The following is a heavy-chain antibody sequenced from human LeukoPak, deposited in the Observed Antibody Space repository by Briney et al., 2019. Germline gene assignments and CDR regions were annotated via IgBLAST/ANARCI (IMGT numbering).Heavy chain of an antibody. D-gene: IGHD3-22*01. Sequence: ASVKVSCKASGYTFTNYTINWVRLAPGQGLEWMGWIDTNTGNPTYAQSFAGRFVFSLDTSVSTTYLQISSLKAEDTAVYYCTRGRDTTGYFVYWGQGTWSPSPQ. CDR2: IDTNTGNP. CDR3: TRGRDTTGYFVY. V-gene: IGHV7-4-1*02. CDR1: GYTFTNYT. J-gene: IGHJ4*02.